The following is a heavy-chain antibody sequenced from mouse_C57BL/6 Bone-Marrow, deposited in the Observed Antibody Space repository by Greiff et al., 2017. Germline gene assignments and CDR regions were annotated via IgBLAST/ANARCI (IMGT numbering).Heavy chain of an antibody. D-gene: IGHD1-2*01. J-gene: IGHJ3*01. V-gene: IGHV1-59*01. CDR2: IDPCGSDT. CDR1: GYTFTSYW. Sequence: VQLQQPGAELVRPGTSVKLSCKASGYTFTSYWMHWVKQRPGQGLEWIGVIDPCGSDTNYNQKFKGKATLTADKSSSTAYMQLSSLTSEDSAVYYCARGTIYGYWFAYWGQGTLVTVSA. CDR3: ARGTIYGYWFAY.